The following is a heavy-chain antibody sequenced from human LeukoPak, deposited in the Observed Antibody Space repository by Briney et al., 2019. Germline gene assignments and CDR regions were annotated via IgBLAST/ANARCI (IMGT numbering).Heavy chain of an antibody. V-gene: IGHV4-59*08. CDR2: IYYSGST. J-gene: IGHJ2*01. CDR1: GGSISSYC. D-gene: IGHD6-25*01. CDR3: ARQGGGFWYFDL. Sequence: PSETLSLTCTVSGGSISSYCWSWIRQPPGKGLEWIGYIYYSGSTNYNPSLKSRATISVDTSKNQFSLKLSSVTAADTAVYYCARQGGGFWYFDLWGRGTMVTVSS.